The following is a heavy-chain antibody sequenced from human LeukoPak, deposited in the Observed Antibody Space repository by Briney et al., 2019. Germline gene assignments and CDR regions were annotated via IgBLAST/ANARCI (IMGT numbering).Heavy chain of an antibody. V-gene: IGHV3-23*01. CDR2: ISGSGGST. CDR1: GFTFSSYA. Sequence: GGSLRLSCVVSGFTFSSYAMSWVRQAPGKGLEWVSAISGSGGSTYYADSVKGRFTISRDNSKNTLYLQMNSLRAEDTAVYYCARTRYSYGYVDYWGQGTLVTVSS. CDR3: ARTRYSYGYVDY. D-gene: IGHD5-18*01. J-gene: IGHJ4*02.